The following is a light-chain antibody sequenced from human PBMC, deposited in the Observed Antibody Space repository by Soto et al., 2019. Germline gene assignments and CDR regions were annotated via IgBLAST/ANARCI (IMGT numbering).Light chain of an antibody. CDR3: QQRSNWLT. V-gene: IGKV3-11*01. J-gene: IGKJ4*01. CDR1: QSVSSY. CDR2: DAS. Sequence: MVFTQSPATLSLSPGEIATLSFRSIQSVSSYLAWYQQKPGQAPRLLIYDASNRATGIPARFSGSGSGTDFTLTISSLEPEDFAVYYCQQRSNWLTFGGGTKVDIK.